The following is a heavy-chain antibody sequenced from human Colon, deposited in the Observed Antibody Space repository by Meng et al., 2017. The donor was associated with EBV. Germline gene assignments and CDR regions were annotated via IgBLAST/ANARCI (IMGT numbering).Heavy chain of an antibody. Sequence: VHRHQPCPGRVQPSPTLPLTCTVSGGSVSSGGYYWTCIRQHPGKGLEWFGHIYYSGSTFYNPSLKRRVIISIDTSKNQFSLNLRSVTAADTAVYYCARVSSGWDYFDYWGQGTLVTVSS. J-gene: IGHJ4*02. CDR2: IYYSGST. CDR1: GGSVSSGGYY. V-gene: IGHV4-31*03. CDR3: ARVSSGWDYFDY. D-gene: IGHD6-19*01.